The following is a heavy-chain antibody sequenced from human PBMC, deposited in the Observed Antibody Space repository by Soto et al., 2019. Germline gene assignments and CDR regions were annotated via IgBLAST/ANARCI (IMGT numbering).Heavy chain of an antibody. CDR3: AKDFYCSSTSCYTGYYFDY. CDR1: GFTFSSYA. D-gene: IGHD2-2*01. CDR2: LSGGGGTT. J-gene: IGHJ4*02. Sequence: GGSLRLSCAASGFTFSSYAMSWVRQAPGKGLEWVSALSGGGGTTYYADSVKGRFTITRDNSKNTLYLQMNSLRAEDTAVYYIAKDFYCSSTSCYTGYYFDYWGQGTLVTVSS. V-gene: IGHV3-23*01.